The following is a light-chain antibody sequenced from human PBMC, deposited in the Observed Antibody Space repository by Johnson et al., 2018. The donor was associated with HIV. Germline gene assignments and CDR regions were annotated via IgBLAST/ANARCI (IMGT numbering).Light chain of an antibody. CDR3: GTWDSSLSGV. J-gene: IGLJ1*01. CDR1: SSNIGNNY. Sequence: QSVLTQPPSVSAAPGQKVTISCSGSSSNIGNNYVSWYQQLPGTAPKLLIYDSNKRPSGIPDRFSGSKSGTSATLGITGLQTGDEADYYCGTWDSSLSGVFGTGTKVTFL. V-gene: IGLV1-51*01. CDR2: DSN.